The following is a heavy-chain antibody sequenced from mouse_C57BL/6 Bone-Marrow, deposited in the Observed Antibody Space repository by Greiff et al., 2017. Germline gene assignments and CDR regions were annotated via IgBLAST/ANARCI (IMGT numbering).Heavy chain of an antibody. V-gene: IGHV1-18*01. CDR1: GYTFTDYN. J-gene: IGHJ1*03. CDR2: INPNNGGT. D-gene: IGHD1-1*01. CDR3: AREGVTTVVAHWYCDV. Sequence: EVQLVESGPELVKPGASVKIPCKASGYTFTDYNMDWVKQSHGKSLEWIGDINPNNGGTIYNQKFKGKATLTVDKSSSTAYMELRSLTSEDTAVYYCAREGVTTVVAHWYCDVWGTGTTVTVSS.